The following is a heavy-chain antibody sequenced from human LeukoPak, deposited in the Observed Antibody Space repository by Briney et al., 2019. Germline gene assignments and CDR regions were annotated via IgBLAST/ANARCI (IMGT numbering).Heavy chain of an antibody. CDR1: GFTVSSNY. D-gene: IGHD6-13*01. CDR2: IKSKTDGGTT. J-gene: IGHJ6*02. V-gene: IGHV3-15*01. Sequence: GGSLRLSCAASGFTVSSNYMSWVRQAPGKGLEWVGRIKSKTDGGTTDYAAPVKGRFTISRDDSKNTLYLQMNSLKTEDTAVYYCTTPLRAHSSGWYGGMDVWGQGTTVTVSS. CDR3: TTPLRAHSSGWYGGMDV.